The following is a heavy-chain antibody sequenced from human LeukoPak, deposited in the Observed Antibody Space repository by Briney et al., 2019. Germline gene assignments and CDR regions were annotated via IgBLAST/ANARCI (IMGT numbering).Heavy chain of an antibody. V-gene: IGHV3-21*04. CDR1: GFTFSSYS. CDR2: INSSSSYI. Sequence: PGGSLRLSCAASGFTFSSYSMNWVRQAPGKGLEWVSYINSSSSYIYYADSVKGRFTISRDTSMNTLYLQMSSLRAEDTALYYCARGLGTIGYCTNGVCFHGGFDIWGQGTMVTVSS. J-gene: IGHJ3*02. D-gene: IGHD2-8*01. CDR3: ARGLGTIGYCTNGVCFHGGFDI.